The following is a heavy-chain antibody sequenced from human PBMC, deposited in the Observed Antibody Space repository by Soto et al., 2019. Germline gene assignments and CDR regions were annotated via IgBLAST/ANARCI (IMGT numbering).Heavy chain of an antibody. J-gene: IGHJ4*02. CDR1: GFSFSSYA. CDR3: ARGDYPRY. CDR2: ISRSSSI. D-gene: IGHD1-26*01. Sequence: ESGGGLVKPGGSLRLSCAASGFSFSSYAMNWVRQAPGKGLEWVSSISRSSSIYYADSVQGRLTISRDNAKNSLYLQMDSLRAEDSAVYYCARGDYPRYWGQGTLVTVSS. V-gene: IGHV3-21*01.